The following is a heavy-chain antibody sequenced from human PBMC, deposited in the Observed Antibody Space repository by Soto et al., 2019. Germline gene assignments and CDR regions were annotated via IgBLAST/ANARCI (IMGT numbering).Heavy chain of an antibody. CDR3: NGGFLYWGTLLSGLFQT. CDR1: GFTFSGST. D-gene: IGHD3-22*01. Sequence: EVQLVQSGGGLVQPGGSLKLSCAASGFTFSGSTVHWVRQASGEGLQWVGRIRSKANDYATTYIASVKGRFTISRDDSKNKGYLQIGRLKTGGQVGFLFNGGFLYWGTLLSGLFQTWGPG. V-gene: IGHV3-73*02. CDR2: IRSKANDYAT. J-gene: IGHJ1*01.